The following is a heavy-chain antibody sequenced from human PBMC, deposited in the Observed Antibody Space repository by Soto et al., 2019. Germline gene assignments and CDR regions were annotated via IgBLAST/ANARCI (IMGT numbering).Heavy chain of an antibody. D-gene: IGHD6-13*01. CDR3: ARKGAAASYAHYYMDV. CDR1: GGSISPYY. V-gene: IGHV4-59*01. CDR2: VYYSGNT. Sequence: QVQLQELGPGLVKPSETLSLTCTVSGGSISPYYWSWIRQPPGKGLEWIGYVYYSGNTNYNPSLESRVTISVDTSRNQFSLNLTSATAADTAVYYCARKGAAASYAHYYMDVWGRGTTVTVSS. J-gene: IGHJ6*03.